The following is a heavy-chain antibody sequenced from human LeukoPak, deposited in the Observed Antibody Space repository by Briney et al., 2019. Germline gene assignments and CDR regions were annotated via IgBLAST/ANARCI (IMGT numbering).Heavy chain of an antibody. J-gene: IGHJ4*02. V-gene: IGHV5-51*01. CDR3: AREYDYAWGSYRPRGYFDY. Sequence: GESLKISCKGSGYSFTSYWIGWVRQMPGKGLEWMGIIYPGDSDTRYSPSFQGQVTISADKSISTAYLQWSSLKASDTAMYYCAREYDYAWGSYRPRGYFDYWGQGTLVTVSS. CDR2: IYPGDSDT. D-gene: IGHD3-16*02. CDR1: GYSFTSYW.